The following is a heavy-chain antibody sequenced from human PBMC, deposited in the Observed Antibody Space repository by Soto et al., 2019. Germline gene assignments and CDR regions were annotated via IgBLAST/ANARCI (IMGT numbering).Heavy chain of an antibody. J-gene: IGHJ6*03. V-gene: IGHV3-23*01. CDR1: GFTFNNFA. Sequence: EVQLLESGGGLVQPGGSLRLSCAASGFTFNNFAMSWVRQAPGKGLEWVSGISGSGGTTYYADSVKGRFTISRDKSKNTLHLQMNSLRAEDTAVYYCASQPSIFERYMDVWGKGTTVTVSS. CDR3: ASQPSIFERYMDV. CDR2: ISGSGGTT. D-gene: IGHD3-9*01.